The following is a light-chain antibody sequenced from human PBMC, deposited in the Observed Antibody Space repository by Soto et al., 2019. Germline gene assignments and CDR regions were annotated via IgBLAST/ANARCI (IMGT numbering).Light chain of an antibody. Sequence: QSALTQPASVSGSPGQSITISCTGTSGDVGGYSHVSWYQQHPGKAPKRMIYDVTNRPSGVSTCFSGSKSGNTASLTISGLQAEDKAEYYCSSYTTSSTRVFGGGTKLTVL. CDR2: DVT. CDR1: SGDVGGYSH. J-gene: IGLJ2*01. CDR3: SSYTTSSTRV. V-gene: IGLV2-14*01.